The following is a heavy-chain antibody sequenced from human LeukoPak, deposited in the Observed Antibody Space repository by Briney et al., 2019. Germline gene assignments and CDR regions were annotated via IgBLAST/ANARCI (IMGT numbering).Heavy chain of an antibody. CDR3: AQWAAVRGFITPLDY. CDR2: ISYDGSNK. V-gene: IGHV3-30*18. CDR1: GFTFSSYG. Sequence: GGSLRLSCEASGFTFSSYGMHWVRQAPGKWLEWVAFISYDGSNKYYVDSVKGRFTMSRDNSINTLHLQMNSLRAEDTAVYYCAQWAAVRGFITPLDYGGQGTLVTVS. D-gene: IGHD3-10*01. J-gene: IGHJ4*02.